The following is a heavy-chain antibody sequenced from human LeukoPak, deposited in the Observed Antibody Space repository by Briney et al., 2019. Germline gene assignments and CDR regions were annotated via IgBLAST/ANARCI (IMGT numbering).Heavy chain of an antibody. CDR1: GYTFSSFG. V-gene: IGHV3-23*01. Sequence: GGTLRLSCAASGYTFSSFGMSWVRQAPGKGLEWVSSISGSGERIYYADSVKGRFTISRDNSKNTLYLQMNSLRAEDTAVYYCAKASAMIVVVSKHFDYWGQGTLVTVSS. CDR2: ISGSGERI. CDR3: AKASAMIVVVSKHFDY. D-gene: IGHD3-22*01. J-gene: IGHJ4*02.